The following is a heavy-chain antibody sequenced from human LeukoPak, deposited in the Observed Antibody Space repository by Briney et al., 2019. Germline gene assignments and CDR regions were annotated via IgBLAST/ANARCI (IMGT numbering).Heavy chain of an antibody. Sequence: ASVKVSCKASGYTFTGYYIHWVRQAPGQGLEWMGWINPNSGGTNYAQTFRGRVTMTRDTSISTAFMELSSLRSDDTAVYYCATSYIATTRNLIGYWGQGTLVTVSS. CDR2: INPNSGGT. J-gene: IGHJ4*02. CDR3: ATSYIATTRNLIGY. CDR1: GYTFTGYY. V-gene: IGHV1-2*02. D-gene: IGHD6-13*01.